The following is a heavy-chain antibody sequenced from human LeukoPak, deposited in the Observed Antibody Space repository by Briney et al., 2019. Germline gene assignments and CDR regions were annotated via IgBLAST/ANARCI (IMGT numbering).Heavy chain of an antibody. D-gene: IGHD3-22*01. CDR3: ARGGYYYDSSGYCSFDY. V-gene: IGHV4-38-2*01. J-gene: IGHJ4*02. CDR2: IYHSGST. Sequence: SETPSLTCAVSGYSISSGYYWGWIRQPPGKGLEWIGSIYHSGSTYYNPSLKSRVTISVDTSKNQFSLKLSSVTAADTAVYYCARGGYYYDSSGYCSFDYWGQGTLVTVSS. CDR1: GYSISSGYY.